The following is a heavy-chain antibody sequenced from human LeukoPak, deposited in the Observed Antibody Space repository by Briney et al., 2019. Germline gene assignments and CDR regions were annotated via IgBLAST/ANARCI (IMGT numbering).Heavy chain of an antibody. D-gene: IGHD3-16*01. CDR2: IYNDDST. J-gene: IGHJ4*02. Sequence: PGGSLRLSCAASGFTVISNYMSWVRQAPGKGLEWVSVIYNDDSTYYADSVKGRFTISRDNSRNTLYPQMNSLRAEDTAVYYCARDLTSYDYVWDYWGQGTLVTVSS. CDR1: GFTVISNY. V-gene: IGHV3-66*01. CDR3: ARDLTSYDYVWDY.